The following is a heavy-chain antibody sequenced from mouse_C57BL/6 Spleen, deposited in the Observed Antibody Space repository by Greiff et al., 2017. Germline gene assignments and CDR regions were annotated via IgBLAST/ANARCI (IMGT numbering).Heavy chain of an antibody. V-gene: IGHV5-6*01. CDR3: ARHEDYYYAMDY. CDR2: ISSGGSYT. Sequence: EVQLVESGGDLVKPGGSLKLSCAASGFTFSSYGMSWVRQAPDKRLEWVATISSGGSYTYYPDSVKGRFTISRDNAKNTLYLQMSSLKSEDTAMYYCARHEDYYYAMDYWGQGTSVTVSS. CDR1: GFTFSSYG. D-gene: IGHD2-4*01. J-gene: IGHJ4*01.